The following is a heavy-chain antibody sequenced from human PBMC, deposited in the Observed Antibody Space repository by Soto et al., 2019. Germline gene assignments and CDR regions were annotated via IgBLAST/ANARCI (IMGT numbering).Heavy chain of an antibody. J-gene: IGHJ4*02. CDR3: AKVPATYRYYFDS. Sequence: EVQLLESGGDLVQPGGSLRLSCAASGFTFSTYVMAWVRQAPGRGLEWVSMIGDSGDTTYYADSVKGRFTISRDNSKNTVYLQMTSLPAEDTGIYFCAKVPATYRYYFDSWGQGTLGPVSS. D-gene: IGHD3-16*02. V-gene: IGHV3-23*01. CDR1: GFTFSTYV. CDR2: IGDSGDTT.